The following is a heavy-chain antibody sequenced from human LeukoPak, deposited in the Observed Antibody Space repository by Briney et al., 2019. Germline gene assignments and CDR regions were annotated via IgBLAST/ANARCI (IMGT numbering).Heavy chain of an antibody. CDR2: FLYSGTT. D-gene: IGHD1-26*01. CDR3: ATLVYSGSRYHFDT. CDR1: NGAVKNYY. V-gene: IGHV4-59*02. J-gene: IGHJ4*02. Sequence: SETLSLSCSVSNGAVKNYYWTWIRQPPGQGLEWIGNFLYSGTTTYRASLDSRLIISVDNSKNTVSLRLFSVTAADTAVYYCATLVYSGSRYHFDTWGQGTLVTVSS.